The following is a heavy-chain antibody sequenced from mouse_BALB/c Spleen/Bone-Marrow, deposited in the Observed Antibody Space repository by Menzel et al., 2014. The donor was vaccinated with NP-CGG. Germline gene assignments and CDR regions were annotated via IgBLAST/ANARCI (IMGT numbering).Heavy chain of an antibody. CDR2: INPGSGGT. CDR3: ARNANWLFAY. V-gene: IGHV1-54*01. CDR1: GYAFTNYL. D-gene: IGHD4-1*01. Sequence: VKLMESGAELVRPGTSVKVSCKASGYAFTNYLIKWVKQRPGQGLEWIGVINPGSGGTNYNEKFKGKATLTADKSSSTAYMQLSSLTSDDSAVYFCARNANWLFAYWGQGTLVTVSA. J-gene: IGHJ3*01.